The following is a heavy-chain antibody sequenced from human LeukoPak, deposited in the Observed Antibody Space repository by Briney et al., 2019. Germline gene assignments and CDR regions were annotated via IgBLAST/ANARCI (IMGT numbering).Heavy chain of an antibody. D-gene: IGHD5-18*01. V-gene: IGHV1-46*01. J-gene: IGHJ4*02. CDR2: INPSGGST. CDR1: GYTFTSYY. Sequence: ASVKVSCTASGYTFTSYYMHWVRQAPGQGLEWMGIINPSGGSTSYAQKFQGRVTMTTDTSTSTAYMELRSLRSDDTAVYYCARDRASYSYGLMYYWGQGTLVTVSS. CDR3: ARDRASYSYGLMYY.